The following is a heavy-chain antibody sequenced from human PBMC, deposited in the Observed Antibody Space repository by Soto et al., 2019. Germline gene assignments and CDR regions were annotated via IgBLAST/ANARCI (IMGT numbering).Heavy chain of an antibody. Sequence: SETLSLTCTVSGGSINNYYWSWIRQAPGKGLEWIGYIYYNGITNYRPSLRSRVTMSVDTSKNHYSLRLTSVTAADAAVYYCARGTSWFGPSFDHWGQGTLVTVSS. V-gene: IGHV4-59*01. D-gene: IGHD3-10*01. J-gene: IGHJ4*02. CDR3: ARGTSWFGPSFDH. CDR2: IYYNGIT. CDR1: GGSINNYY.